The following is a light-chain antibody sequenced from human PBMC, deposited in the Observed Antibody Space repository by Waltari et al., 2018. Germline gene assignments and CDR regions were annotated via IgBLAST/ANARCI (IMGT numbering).Light chain of an antibody. V-gene: IGLV3-21*03. CDR1: NIGSKS. J-gene: IGLJ2*01. CDR2: DDS. CDR3: QVWDTSSDHPV. Sequence: SYELTQPPSVSVAPGKTARITCGGRNIGSKSVHWYQQKPGQAPVLVVDDDSERPSGIPERLSVSNSGNTATLTITRVEAGDEADYYCQVWDTSSDHPVFGGGTKLTVL.